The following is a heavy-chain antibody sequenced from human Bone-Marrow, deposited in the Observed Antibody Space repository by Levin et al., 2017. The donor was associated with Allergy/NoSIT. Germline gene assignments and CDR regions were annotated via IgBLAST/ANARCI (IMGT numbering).Heavy chain of an antibody. CDR1: RGSITSTNYY. J-gene: IGHJ4*02. CDR3: ARQTIYYDKLWAPGNFDF. Sequence: SETLSLTCTVSRGSITSTNYYWAWIRQSPGKGLEWIGSIYYSGITHDQSSLKSRLTMSVDTSKNQFSLRLTSVTAADTAVYYCARQTIYYDKLWAPGNFDFWGQGILVTVSS. D-gene: IGHD3-16*01. CDR2: IYYSGIT. V-gene: IGHV4-39*01.